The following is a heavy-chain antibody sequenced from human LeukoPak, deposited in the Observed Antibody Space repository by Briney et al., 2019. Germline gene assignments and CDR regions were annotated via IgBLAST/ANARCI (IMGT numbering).Heavy chain of an antibody. D-gene: IGHD2-15*01. V-gene: IGHV4-4*02. J-gene: IGHJ5*02. Sequence: SETLSLTCTVSGGSISSSNWWSWVRQPPGKGLEWIGQIYHSGSTNYNPSLKSRVTISVDKSKNQFSLKLRSVTAADTAVYYCARPLSLGYCSGGSCYGRGAWFDRWGQGTLVTVSS. CDR2: IYHSGST. CDR3: ARPLSLGYCSGGSCYGRGAWFDR. CDR1: GGSISSSNW.